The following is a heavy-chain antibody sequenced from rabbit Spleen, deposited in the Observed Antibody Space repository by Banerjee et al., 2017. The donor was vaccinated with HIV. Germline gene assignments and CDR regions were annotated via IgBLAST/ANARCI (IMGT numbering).Heavy chain of an antibody. CDR1: GIDFTNYY. Sequence: QEQLVESGGGLVQPEGSLTLTCKASGIDFTNYYITWVRQAPGKGLEWIGIIYAVRGTTDYASWVNGRFTISSDNAQSTVDLKMTSLTAADTATYFCARAIVPWLGLTRLDLWGQGTLVTVS. V-gene: IGHV1S47*01. CDR3: ARAIVPWLGLTRLDL. D-gene: IGHD4-1*01. J-gene: IGHJ3*01. CDR2: IYAVRGTT.